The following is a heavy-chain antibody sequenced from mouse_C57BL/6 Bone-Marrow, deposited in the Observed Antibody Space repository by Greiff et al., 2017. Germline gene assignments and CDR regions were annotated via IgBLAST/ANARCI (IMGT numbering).Heavy chain of an antibody. J-gene: IGHJ4*01. CDR3: SRDFHYDHAIDY. D-gene: IGHD2-4*01. CDR2: IWSGGST. V-gene: IGHV2-2*02. Sequence: VQLQQSGPGLVQPSQRVSMTCTVSGFHITSYGVHWVRQTPGQGLEWLGVIWSGGSTDDNAAFISRLSIRKDISNGHVSFKMNCLQPKYTAIYYCSRDFHYDHAIDYWGQGTSVTVSS. CDR1: GFHITSYG.